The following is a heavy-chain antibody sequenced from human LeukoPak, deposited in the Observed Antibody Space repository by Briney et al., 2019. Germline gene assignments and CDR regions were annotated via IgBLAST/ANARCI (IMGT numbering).Heavy chain of an antibody. CDR1: GFTFTSSA. D-gene: IGHD5-24*01. J-gene: IGHJ4*02. CDR3: AAGGARERIPPLDY. V-gene: IGHV1-58*02. Sequence: SVKVSCKASGFTFTSSAMQWVRQARGQRLEWIVWIVVGSGNTNYAQKFQERVTITRDMSTSTAYMELSSLRSEDTAVYYCAAGGARERIPPLDYWGQGTLVTVSS. CDR2: IVVGSGNT.